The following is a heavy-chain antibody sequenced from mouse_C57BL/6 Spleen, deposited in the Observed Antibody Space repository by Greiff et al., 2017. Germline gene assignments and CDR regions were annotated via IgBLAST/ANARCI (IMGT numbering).Heavy chain of an antibody. CDR1: GFTFSDYG. Sequence: EVKLVESGGGSVKPGGSLKLSCAASGFTFSDYGMHWVRQAPEKGLEWVAYISSGSSTIYYADTVKGRFTISRDNAKNTLFLQMTSLRSEDTAMYYCAPITTEPAYWGQGTLVTVSA. CDR3: APITTEPAY. J-gene: IGHJ3*01. V-gene: IGHV5-17*01. CDR2: ISSGSSTI. D-gene: IGHD1-1*01.